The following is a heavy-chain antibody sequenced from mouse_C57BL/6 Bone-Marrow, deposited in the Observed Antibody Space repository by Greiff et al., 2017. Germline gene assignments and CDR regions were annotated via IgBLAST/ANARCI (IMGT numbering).Heavy chain of an antibody. CDR1: GFNIKDDY. CDR3: TTPGSLGY. CDR2: IDPENGDT. Sequence: VQLKQSGAELVRPGASVKLSCTASGFNIKDDYMHWVKQRPEQGLEWIGWIDPENGDTEYASKFQGKATITADTSSNTAYLQLSSLTSEDTAVYYCTTPGSLGYWGQGATLTVSS. V-gene: IGHV14-4*01. D-gene: IGHD1-1*01. J-gene: IGHJ2*01.